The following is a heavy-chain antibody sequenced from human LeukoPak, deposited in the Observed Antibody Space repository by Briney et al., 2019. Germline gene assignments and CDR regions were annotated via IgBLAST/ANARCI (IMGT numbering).Heavy chain of an antibody. D-gene: IGHD2-15*01. V-gene: IGHV3-30*18. J-gene: IGHJ4*02. Sequence: GGSLRLSCAASGFTLSSYGMHWVRQAPGKGLEWVAVISYDGSNKYYADSVKGRFTISRDNSKNTLYLQMNSLRAEDTAVYYCAKDRGYCSGGSCYYFDYWGQGTLVTVSS. CDR1: GFTLSSYG. CDR3: AKDRGYCSGGSCYYFDY. CDR2: ISYDGSNK.